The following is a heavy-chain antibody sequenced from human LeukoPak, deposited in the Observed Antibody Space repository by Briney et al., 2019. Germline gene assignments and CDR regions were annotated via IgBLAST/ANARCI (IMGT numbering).Heavy chain of an antibody. D-gene: IGHD1-14*01. CDR3: AREPGRSCSYDY. Sequence: TGGSLRLSCAASGFTFSSYAMHWVRQAPGKGLEWVAVISYDGSNKYYADSVKGRFTISRDNSKNTLYLQMNSLRAEDTAVYYCAREPGRSCSYDYWGQGTLVTVSS. J-gene: IGHJ4*02. CDR2: ISYDGSNK. CDR1: GFTFSSYA. V-gene: IGHV3-30-3*01.